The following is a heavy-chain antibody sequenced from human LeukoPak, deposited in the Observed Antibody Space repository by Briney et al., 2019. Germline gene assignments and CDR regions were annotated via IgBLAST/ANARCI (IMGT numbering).Heavy chain of an antibody. CDR2: ISWNSGSI. V-gene: IGHV3-9*01. J-gene: IGHJ4*02. D-gene: IGHD3-9*01. Sequence: GGSLRLSCAASGFTFDDYAMHWVREAPGKCLEWVSGISWNSGSIGYADSVKGRFTISRDNSKNTLYLQMNSLRAEDTAVYYCAKDYDILTGWGQGTLVTVSS. CDR1: GFTFDDYA. CDR3: AKDYDILTG.